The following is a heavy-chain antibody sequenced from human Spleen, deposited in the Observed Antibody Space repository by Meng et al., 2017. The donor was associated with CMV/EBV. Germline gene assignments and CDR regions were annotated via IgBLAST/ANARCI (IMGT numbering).Heavy chain of an antibody. CDR2: ISWNSVNV. V-gene: IGHV3-9*01. CDR3: AKDMFYYDTTGQMDY. Sequence: GGSLRLSCAASGFTFDDYAMYWVRQTPGKGLEWVSSISWNSVNVGHADSVRGRFTISRDSAKNALHLQMTSLRPEDTALYDCAKDMFYYDTTGQMDYWGQGTLVTVSS. D-gene: IGHD3-22*01. J-gene: IGHJ4*02. CDR1: GFTFDDYA.